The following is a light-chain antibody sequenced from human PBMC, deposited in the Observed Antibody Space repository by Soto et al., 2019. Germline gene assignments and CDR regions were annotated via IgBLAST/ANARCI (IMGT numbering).Light chain of an antibody. CDR2: GAS. Sequence: EIVLTQSPGTLSLSPGERATLSCRASQSVSSIYLAWYQQKRGLPPRLLIYGASSRATGIPDRFSGSGSGTDFTLTISRLEPEDFAVYYCQQYSSSPYTFGQGTKLEIK. CDR3: QQYSSSPYT. J-gene: IGKJ2*01. V-gene: IGKV3-20*01. CDR1: QSVSSIY.